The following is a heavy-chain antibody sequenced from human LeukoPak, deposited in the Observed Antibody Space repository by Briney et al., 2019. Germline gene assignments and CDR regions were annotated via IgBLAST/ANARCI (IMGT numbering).Heavy chain of an antibody. CDR3: ARDGGGSSGYYWGLGY. CDR1: GFTFSTYT. V-gene: IGHV3-74*03. D-gene: IGHD3-22*01. CDR2: NGRST. Sequence: PGGSLRLSCAASGFTFSTYTIHWVRQVPGKGLMWVSRNGRSTTYADSVKGRFTISRDNAKDTLYLQMNSLTAEDTAVYYCARDGGGSSGYYWGLGYWGQGTLVTVSS. J-gene: IGHJ4*02.